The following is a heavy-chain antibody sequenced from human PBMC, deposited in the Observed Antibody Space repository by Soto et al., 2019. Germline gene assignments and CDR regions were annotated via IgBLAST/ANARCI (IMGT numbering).Heavy chain of an antibody. V-gene: IGHV1-18*01. CDR3: ARDPWELLPPGLPHWFDP. Sequence: ASVKVSCKASGYTFTSYGISWVRQAPGQGLEWMGWISAYNGNTNYAQKLQGRVTMTTDTSTSTAYMELRSLRSDDTAVYYCARDPWELLPPGLPHWFDPWGQGTLVTVSS. CDR2: ISAYNGNT. CDR1: GYTFTSYG. D-gene: IGHD1-26*01. J-gene: IGHJ5*02.